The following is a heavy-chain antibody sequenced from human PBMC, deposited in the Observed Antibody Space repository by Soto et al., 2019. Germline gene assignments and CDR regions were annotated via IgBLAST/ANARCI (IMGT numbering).Heavy chain of an antibody. CDR3: ARECCTLTSYGSGSYHWFDP. CDR2: IWDDGSNK. Sequence: GGSLRLSCAASGFTFSSYGMHWVRQAPGKGLEWVAVIWDDGSNKYYADSVKGRFPISRDNSKNTPYLQMNSLRAEDTAVYYCARECCTLTSYGSGSYHWFDPWGQGTLVTVSS. CDR1: GFTFSSYG. D-gene: IGHD3-10*01. V-gene: IGHV3-33*01. J-gene: IGHJ5*02.